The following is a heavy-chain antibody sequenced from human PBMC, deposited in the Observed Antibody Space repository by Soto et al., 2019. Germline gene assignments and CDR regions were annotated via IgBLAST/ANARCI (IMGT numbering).Heavy chain of an antibody. CDR2: IYTSGST. J-gene: IGHJ4*02. CDR1: GGSISSYY. Sequence: LSLTCTASGGSISSYYWSWIRQPAGKGLEWIGRIYTSGSTNYNHSLKSQVTMSVDTSKNQFSLKLSSVTAADTAVYYCARACSSNSCYDVFDYWGQGTLVTVSS. CDR3: ARACSSNSCYDVFDY. V-gene: IGHV4-4*07. D-gene: IGHD2-2*01.